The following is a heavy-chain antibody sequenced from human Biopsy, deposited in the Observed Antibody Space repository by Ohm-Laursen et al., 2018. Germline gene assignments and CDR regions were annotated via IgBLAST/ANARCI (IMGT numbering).Heavy chain of an antibody. D-gene: IGHD3-16*01. V-gene: IGHV1-2*02. Sequence: GSSVKVSCKGSGYAVNDYFLHWLRQAPGQEPEWMGWISPNSGGTNYAQKFQGRVTMTTDTSTSTVYLELRRLISDDTAVYYCARDIMNRIAGLVARSDVFDVWGQGTLVTVSS. CDR2: ISPNSGGT. CDR3: ARDIMNRIAGLVARSDVFDV. CDR1: GYAVNDYF. J-gene: IGHJ3*01.